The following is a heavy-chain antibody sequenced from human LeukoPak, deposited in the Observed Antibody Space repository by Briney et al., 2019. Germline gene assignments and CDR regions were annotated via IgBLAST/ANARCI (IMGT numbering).Heavy chain of an antibody. CDR2: INRSGGST. Sequence: ASVKVSCKASGYTFTSYYMHWVRQAPAQGLEWMGIINRSGGSTSYAQKFQGRVTMTRDTSTSTVYMELDSLRSEDTAVYYCAREIAAAWTYFDYWGQGSLVTVS. J-gene: IGHJ4*02. D-gene: IGHD6-13*01. CDR1: GYTFTSYY. V-gene: IGHV1-46*01. CDR3: AREIAAAWTYFDY.